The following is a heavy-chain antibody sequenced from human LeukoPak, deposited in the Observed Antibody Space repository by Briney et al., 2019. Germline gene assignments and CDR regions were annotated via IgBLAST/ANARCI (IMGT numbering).Heavy chain of an antibody. CDR3: ARVGCSSTSCYGWFYYMDV. V-gene: IGHV4-61*02. CDR2: IYTSGST. D-gene: IGHD2-2*01. CDR1: GGSISSGSYY. J-gene: IGHJ6*03. Sequence: SQTLSLTCTVSGGSISSGSYYWSWLRQPAGKGLEWIGRIYTSGSTNYNPSLKSRVTISVDTTKNQFSLKLSSVTAADTAVYYCARVGCSSTSCYGWFYYMDVWGKGTTVTASS.